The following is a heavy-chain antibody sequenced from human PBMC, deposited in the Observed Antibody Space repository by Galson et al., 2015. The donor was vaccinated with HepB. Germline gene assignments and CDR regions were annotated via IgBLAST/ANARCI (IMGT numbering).Heavy chain of an antibody. CDR1: GFTFSSYA. J-gene: IGHJ6*03. V-gene: IGHV3-23*01. Sequence: SLRLSCAASGFTFSSYAMSWVRQAPGKGLEWVSAISGSGGSTYYADSVKGRFTTSRDNSKNTLYLQMNSLRAEDTAVYYCAKQEVGSSSPYYYYYMDVWGKGTTVTVSS. CDR2: ISGSGGST. CDR3: AKQEVGSSSPYYYYYMDV. D-gene: IGHD6-13*01.